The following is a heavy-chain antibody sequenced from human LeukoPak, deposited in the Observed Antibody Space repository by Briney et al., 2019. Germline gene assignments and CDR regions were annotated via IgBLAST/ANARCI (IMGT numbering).Heavy chain of an antibody. J-gene: IGHJ3*02. D-gene: IGHD3-22*01. CDR3: ARLERGYYDRPNDAFDI. CDR2: IIPILGIA. V-gene: IGHV1-69*04. CDR1: GGTFSSYA. Sequence: VASVKVSCKASGGTFSSYAISWVRQAPGQGLEWMGRIIPILGIANYAQKFQGRVTITADKSTSTAYMELSSLRSEDTAVYYCARLERGYYDRPNDAFDIWGQGTMVTVSS.